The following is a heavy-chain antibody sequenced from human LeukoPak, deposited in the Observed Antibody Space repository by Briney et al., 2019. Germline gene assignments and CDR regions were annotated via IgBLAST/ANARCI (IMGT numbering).Heavy chain of an antibody. Sequence: PSETLSLTCTVSGDSMSSYYWSWIRQPPGKGLEWIGYIYYSGHTNYNPSLKSRVTISVDTSKNQFSLKMRSVTAADTAVYYCARLDVEMVYYFDFWGQGTLVTVSS. CDR3: ARLDVEMVYYFDF. CDR1: GDSMSSYY. CDR2: IYYSGHT. D-gene: IGHD5-24*01. V-gene: IGHV4-59*01. J-gene: IGHJ4*02.